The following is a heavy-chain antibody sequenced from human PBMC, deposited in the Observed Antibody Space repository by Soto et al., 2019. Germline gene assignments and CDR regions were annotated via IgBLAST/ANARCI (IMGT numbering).Heavy chain of an antibody. CDR1: GFSVSSYW. CDR3: ARDNYYDSSPNLDY. CDR2: IKQDGSEK. Sequence: GFLRLSFAASGFSVSSYWMSWVRQAPGKGLEWVANIKQDGSEKYYVDSVKGRFTISRDNAKNSLYLQMNSLRAEDTAVYYCARDNYYDSSPNLDYWGQGTLVTVSS. V-gene: IGHV3-7*03. J-gene: IGHJ4*02. D-gene: IGHD3-22*01.